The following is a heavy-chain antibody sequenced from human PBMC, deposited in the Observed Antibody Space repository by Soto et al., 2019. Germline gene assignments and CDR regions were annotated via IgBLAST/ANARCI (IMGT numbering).Heavy chain of an antibody. CDR3: AKFGSPPTPVDPYGMDV. J-gene: IGHJ6*02. CDR1: GGSISSFY. CDR2: IYYSGST. Sequence: PSQTLSLTCTVSGGSISSFYWSWIRQPPGKGLEWIGYIYYSGSTNYNPSLKSRVTISVDTSKNQFSLKLSSVTAADTAVYYCAKFGSPPTPVDPYGMDVWGQGTTVTVSS. D-gene: IGHD3-10*01. V-gene: IGHV4-59*01.